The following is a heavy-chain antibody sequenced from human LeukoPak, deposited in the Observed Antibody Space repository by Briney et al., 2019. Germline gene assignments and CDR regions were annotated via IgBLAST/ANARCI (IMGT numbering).Heavy chain of an antibody. CDR3: AREQVVPAAARAFDI. D-gene: IGHD2-2*01. J-gene: IGHJ3*02. CDR2: IYYSGST. V-gene: IGHV4-59*12. Sequence: SETLSLTCTVSGGSISSYFWSWIRQPPGKGLEWIGYIYYSGSTNYNPSLKSRVTISVDTPNNQFSLELSSVTAADTAVYYCAREQVVPAAARAFDIWGQGTMVTVSS. CDR1: GGSISSYF.